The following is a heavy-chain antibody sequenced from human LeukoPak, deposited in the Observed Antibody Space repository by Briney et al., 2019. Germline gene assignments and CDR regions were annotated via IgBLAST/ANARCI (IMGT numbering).Heavy chain of an antibody. Sequence: SQTLSLTCTVSGGSISSGDYYWSWIRQPPGKGLEWIGYIYYSGSTYYNPSLKSRVTISVDTSKNQFSLKLSSVTAADTAVYYCARVGVTKYYFDYWGQGTLVTVSS. CDR3: ARVGVTKYYFDY. J-gene: IGHJ4*02. D-gene: IGHD4-11*01. CDR1: GGSISSGDYY. CDR2: IYYSGST. V-gene: IGHV4-30-4*01.